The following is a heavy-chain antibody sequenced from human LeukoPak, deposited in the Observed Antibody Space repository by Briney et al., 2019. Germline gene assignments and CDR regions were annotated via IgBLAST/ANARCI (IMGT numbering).Heavy chain of an antibody. CDR1: GGSISSGDYY. V-gene: IGHV4-30-4*01. D-gene: IGHD6-13*01. CDR2: IYYSGST. J-gene: IGHJ4*02. Sequence: SETLSLTCTVSGGSISSGDYYWSWKRQPPGKGLEWIGYIYYSGSTYYNSSLKSRVTISVDTSKNQFSLKLSSVTAADTAVYYCARAALPYSTAGGAFDYWGQGTLVTVSS. CDR3: ARAALPYSTAGGAFDY.